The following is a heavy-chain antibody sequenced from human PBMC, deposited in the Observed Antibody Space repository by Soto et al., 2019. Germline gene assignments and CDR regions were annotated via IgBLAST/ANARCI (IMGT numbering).Heavy chain of an antibody. CDR1: GYTFSSYG. J-gene: IGHJ4*02. CDR3: ARDLAGRIDY. CDR2: ISGYNGNT. Sequence: ASVKVSCKASGYTFSSYGISWVRLAPGQGPEWMGWISGYNGNTNYAQKVQDRVTMTTDTSTSTAYMELRSLRSDDTAVYYCARDLAGRIDYWGQGTLVTVSS. V-gene: IGHV1-18*01. D-gene: IGHD6-25*01.